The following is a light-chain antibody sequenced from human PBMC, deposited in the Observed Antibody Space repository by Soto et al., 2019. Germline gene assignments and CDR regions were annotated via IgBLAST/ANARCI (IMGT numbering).Light chain of an antibody. V-gene: IGKV1-5*01. CDR1: QSIYSW. CDR2: DAS. J-gene: IGKJ1*01. Sequence: DIQMTQSPSTLSASVGDRVTITCRASQSIYSWLAWYQHKAGKAPKLLIYDASRWASGVPSRFSGSGSGTEFTLTISSLQPDDFATYYCQQYNSYSFGQGTKV. CDR3: QQYNSYS.